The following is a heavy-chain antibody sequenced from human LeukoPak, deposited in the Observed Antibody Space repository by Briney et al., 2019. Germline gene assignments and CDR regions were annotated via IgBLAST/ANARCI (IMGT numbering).Heavy chain of an antibody. CDR2: INPNSGGT. Sequence: ASVKVSCKASGYTFTGYYMHWVRQAPGQGLEWMGRINPNSGGTNYAQKFQGRVTMTRDTSISTAYMELSRLRSDDTAVYYCARDLDRLSYDSDDCWGQGTLVTVSS. D-gene: IGHD3-22*01. V-gene: IGHV1-2*06. J-gene: IGHJ4*02. CDR1: GYTFTGYY. CDR3: ARDLDRLSYDSDDC.